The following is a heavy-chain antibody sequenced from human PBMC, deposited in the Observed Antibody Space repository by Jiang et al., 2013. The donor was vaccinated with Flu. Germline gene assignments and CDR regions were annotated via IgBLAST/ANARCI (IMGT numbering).Heavy chain of an antibody. CDR2: ISYDGSNK. V-gene: IGHV3-33*05. D-gene: IGHD3-22*01. Sequence: VAVISYDGSNKYYADSVKGRFTISRDNSKNTLYLQMNSLRAEDTAVYYCAREDRDYYDSSGYIDYWGQGTLVTVSS. CDR3: AREDRDYYDSSGYIDY. J-gene: IGHJ4*02.